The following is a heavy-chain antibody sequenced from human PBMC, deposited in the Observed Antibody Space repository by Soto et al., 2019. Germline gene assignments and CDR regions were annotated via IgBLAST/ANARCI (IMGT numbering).Heavy chain of an antibody. Sequence: PGGSLRLSCAASGFTFSSYAMSWVRQAPGKGLEWVSVISGSGGSTYYADSVKGRFTISRDNSKNTLYLQMNSLRAEDTAVYYCAKDRPIYYDSSGYYSFGYWGQGTLVTVSS. CDR2: ISGSGGST. J-gene: IGHJ4*02. V-gene: IGHV3-23*01. CDR3: AKDRPIYYDSSGYYSFGY. CDR1: GFTFSSYA. D-gene: IGHD3-22*01.